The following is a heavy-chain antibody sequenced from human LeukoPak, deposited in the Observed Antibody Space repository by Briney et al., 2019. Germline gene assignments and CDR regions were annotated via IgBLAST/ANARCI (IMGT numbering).Heavy chain of an antibody. Sequence: GGSLRLSCAASGFTFSSYGMHWVRQAPGKGLEWVAVISYDGSNKYYADSVKGRFTISRDNSKNTLYLQMNSLRAEGTAVYYCAKDYDYVWGSYRATPFDYWGQGTLVTVSS. D-gene: IGHD3-16*02. V-gene: IGHV3-30*18. CDR1: GFTFSSYG. CDR3: AKDYDYVWGSYRATPFDY. CDR2: ISYDGSNK. J-gene: IGHJ4*02.